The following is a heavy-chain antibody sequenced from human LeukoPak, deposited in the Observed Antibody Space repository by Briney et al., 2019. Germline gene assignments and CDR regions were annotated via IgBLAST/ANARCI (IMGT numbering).Heavy chain of an antibody. Sequence: PSETLSLTCTVSGGSISSSSYYWGWIRQPPGKGLAWIGSIYYSGSTYYNPSLKSRITISVDTSKNQFSLKLSSVTAADTAVYFCARGPYSYDSSGAFDIWGQGTMVTVSS. CDR2: IYYSGST. D-gene: IGHD3-22*01. CDR1: GGSISSSSYY. CDR3: ARGPYSYDSSGAFDI. V-gene: IGHV4-39*01. J-gene: IGHJ3*02.